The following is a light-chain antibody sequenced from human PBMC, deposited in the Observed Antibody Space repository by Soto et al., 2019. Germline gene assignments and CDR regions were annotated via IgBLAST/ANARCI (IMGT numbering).Light chain of an antibody. CDR2: EVS. CDR3: SSYAGSNSYV. CDR1: SSDAGDHNY. J-gene: IGLJ1*01. V-gene: IGLV2-8*01. Sequence: QSGLTQPPSASGSPGQSVTISCTGTSSDAGDHNYVSWYQHHPGKAPKLVIYEVSQRPSGVPDRFSGSKSGNTASLTVSGLQADDEADYYCSSYAGSNSYVFGTGTKVTV.